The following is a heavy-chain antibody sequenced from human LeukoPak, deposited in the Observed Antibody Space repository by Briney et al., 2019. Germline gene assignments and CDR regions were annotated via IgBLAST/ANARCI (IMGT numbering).Heavy chain of an antibody. J-gene: IGHJ4*02. V-gene: IGHV3-11*05. CDR2: ISSSSSYK. Sequence: GGSLRLSCAASGFIFSDYYMSWIRQAPGKGLEWVSYISSSSSYKNYADSVKGQFTISRDNAKNSLYLQMNSLRAEDTAVYYCARDLRGSGSYYPCDYGGQGTLVTVSS. CDR3: ARDLRGSGSYYPCDY. D-gene: IGHD3-10*01. CDR1: GFIFSDYY.